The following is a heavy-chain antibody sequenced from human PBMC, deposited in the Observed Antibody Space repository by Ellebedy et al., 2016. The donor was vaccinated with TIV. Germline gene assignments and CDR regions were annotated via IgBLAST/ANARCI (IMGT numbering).Heavy chain of an antibody. Sequence: PGGSLRLSCAASGFTFSGYWMSWVRQAPGKGLEWVANMKEDGSEKYYVDSVKGRFTISRDNAKKSLYLQLNSLRAEDTAVYYCARDLYSSEGLDVWGQGTTVTVSS. J-gene: IGHJ6*02. V-gene: IGHV3-7*01. CDR3: ARDLYSSEGLDV. CDR2: MKEDGSEK. D-gene: IGHD6-19*01. CDR1: GFTFSGYW.